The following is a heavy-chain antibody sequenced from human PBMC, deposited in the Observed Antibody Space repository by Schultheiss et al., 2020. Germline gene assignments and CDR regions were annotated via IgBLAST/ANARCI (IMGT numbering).Heavy chain of an antibody. D-gene: IGHD4-17*01. Sequence: ESLKISCAASGFTFSSYAMSWIRQAPGKGLEWVSYISSSGSTIYYADSVKGRFTISRDNAKNSLYLQMNSLRAEDTALYYCAITTVTTNWFDPWGQGTLVTVSS. J-gene: IGHJ5*02. CDR1: GFTFSSYA. V-gene: IGHV3-48*04. CDR2: ISSSGSTI. CDR3: AITTVTTNWFDP.